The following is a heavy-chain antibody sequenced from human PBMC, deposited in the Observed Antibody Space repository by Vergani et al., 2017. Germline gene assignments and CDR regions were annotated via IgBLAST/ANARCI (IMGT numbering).Heavy chain of an antibody. CDR2: ISSSGSTI. CDR1: GFTFSDYY. Sequence: QVQLVESGGGLVKPGGSLRLSCAASGFTFSDYYMSWIRQAPGKGLEWVSYISSSGSTIYYADSVKGRSTISRDNAKNSLYLQMNSLRAEDTAVYYCARVPAYEGDYGDYGEGYYGMDVWGQGTTVTVSS. CDR3: ARVPAYEGDYGDYGEGYYGMDV. V-gene: IGHV3-11*04. J-gene: IGHJ6*02. D-gene: IGHD4-17*01.